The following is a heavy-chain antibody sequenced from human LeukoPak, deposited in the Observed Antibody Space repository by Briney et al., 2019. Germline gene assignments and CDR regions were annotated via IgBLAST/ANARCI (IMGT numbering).Heavy chain of an antibody. CDR3: ARMGIWDYVWGSYRPFDY. CDR2: INPSGGST. V-gene: IGHV1-46*01. D-gene: IGHD3-16*02. Sequence: ASVKVSCKASGYTFTNYYINWVRQAPGQGLEWMGMINPSGGSTSYAQKFQGRVTMTRDTSTNTVYMELSSLRSEDTAVYYCARMGIWDYVWGSYRPFDYWGQGTLVTVSS. J-gene: IGHJ4*02. CDR1: GYTFTNYY.